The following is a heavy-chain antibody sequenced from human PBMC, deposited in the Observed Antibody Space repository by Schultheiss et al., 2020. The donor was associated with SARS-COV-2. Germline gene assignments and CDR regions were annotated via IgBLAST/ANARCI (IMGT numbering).Heavy chain of an antibody. J-gene: IGHJ5*02. D-gene: IGHD5-18*01. CDR3: ARMGYTEGWFDP. V-gene: IGHV4-61*08. CDR2: IYYSGST. CDR1: GGSISSGGYY. Sequence: SETLSLTCTVSGGSISSGGYYWSWIRQPPGKGLEWIGYIYYSGSTNYNPSLKSRVTISVDTSKNQFSLKLSSVTAADTAVYYCARMGYTEGWFDPWGQGTLVTVSS.